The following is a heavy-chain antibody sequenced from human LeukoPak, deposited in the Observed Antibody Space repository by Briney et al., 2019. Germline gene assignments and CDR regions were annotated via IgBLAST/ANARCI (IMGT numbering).Heavy chain of an antibody. CDR1: GFTFDDYA. J-gene: IGHJ4*02. V-gene: IGHV3-9*01. CDR2: ISWNSGSI. CDR3: AKDLGPGSMATSPGFDY. D-gene: IGHD5-24*01. Sequence: GGSLRLSCAASGFTFDDYAMHWVRQAPGKGLEWVSGISWNSGSIGYADSVKGRFTISRDNAKTSLYLQMSSLRAEDTALYYCAKDLGPGSMATSPGFDYWGQGTLVTVSS.